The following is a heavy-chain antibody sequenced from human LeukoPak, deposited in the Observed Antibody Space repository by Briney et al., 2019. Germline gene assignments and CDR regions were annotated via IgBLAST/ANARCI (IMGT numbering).Heavy chain of an antibody. Sequence: PSETLSLTCAVSGGSISSSNWWSWVRQPPGKGLEWIGEINHSGSTNYNPSLKSRVTISVDTSKNQFSLKLSSVTAADTAVYYCARAYSGSYYVLAAFDIWGQGTMVTVSS. V-gene: IGHV4-4*02. J-gene: IGHJ3*02. CDR2: INHSGST. CDR1: GGSISSSNW. D-gene: IGHD1-26*01. CDR3: ARAYSGSYYVLAAFDI.